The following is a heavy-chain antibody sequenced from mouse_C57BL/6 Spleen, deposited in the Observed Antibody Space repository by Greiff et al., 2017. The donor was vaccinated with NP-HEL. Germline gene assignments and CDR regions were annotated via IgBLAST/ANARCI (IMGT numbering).Heavy chain of an antibody. V-gene: IGHV7-3*01. CDR1: GFTFTDYY. CDR2: IRNKANGYTT. Sequence: EVQVVESGGGLVQPGGSLSLSCAASGFTFTDYYMSWVRQPPGKALEWLGFIRNKANGYTTEYSASVKGRFTISRDNSQSILYLLMNALRAEDSATYYCARLLRYPDVWGTGTTVTVSS. CDR3: ARLLRYPDV. J-gene: IGHJ1*03. D-gene: IGHD1-1*01.